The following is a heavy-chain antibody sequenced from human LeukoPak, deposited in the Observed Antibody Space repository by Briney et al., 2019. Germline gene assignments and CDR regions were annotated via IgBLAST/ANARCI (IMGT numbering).Heavy chain of an antibody. D-gene: IGHD4-23*01. CDR3: ARVEGVVTPTRYYYYYMDV. CDR2: IYTSGST. V-gene: IGHV4-4*07. Sequence: SETLSLTCTVSGGSISSYYWSWIRQPAGKGLEWIGRIYTSGSTNYNPSLKSRVTMSVDTSKNQFSLKLSSVTAADTAVYYCARVEGVVTPTRYYYYYMDVWGKGTTVTVSS. J-gene: IGHJ6*03. CDR1: GGSISSYY.